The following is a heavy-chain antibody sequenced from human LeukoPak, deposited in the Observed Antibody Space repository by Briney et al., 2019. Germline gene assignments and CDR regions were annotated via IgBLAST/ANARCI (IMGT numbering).Heavy chain of an antibody. D-gene: IGHD3-9*01. J-gene: IGHJ4*02. Sequence: PSETLSLTCNVSGGAISSSSHFWAWIRLPPGRGLEWIGTIYHSGATYYTPSLKSRVSISIDTSKNQFSLKLTSVTAADTAVYYCARGILRYFDFLPYFDSWGQGTLVTVSS. CDR1: GGAISSSSHF. CDR2: IYHSGAT. CDR3: ARGILRYFDFLPYFDS. V-gene: IGHV4-39*07.